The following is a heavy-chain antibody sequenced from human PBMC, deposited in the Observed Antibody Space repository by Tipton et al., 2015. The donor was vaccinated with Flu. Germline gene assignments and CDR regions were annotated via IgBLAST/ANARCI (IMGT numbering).Heavy chain of an antibody. D-gene: IGHD3-10*01. CDR2: IYYSGST. V-gene: IGHV4-31*03. CDR3: ARGRWFGELLNDY. CDR1: GGSISSGGYY. Sequence: TLSLTCTVSGGSISSGGYYWSWIRQHPGKGLERIGYIYYSGSTYYNPSLKSRVTISVDTSKNQFSLKLSSVTAADTAVYYCARGRWFGELLNDYWGQGTLVTVSS. J-gene: IGHJ4*02.